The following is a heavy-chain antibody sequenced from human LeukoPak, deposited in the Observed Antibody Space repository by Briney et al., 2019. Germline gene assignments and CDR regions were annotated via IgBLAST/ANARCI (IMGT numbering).Heavy chain of an antibody. J-gene: IGHJ3*02. V-gene: IGHV1-24*01. CDR2: FDPEDGET. Sequence: GASVKVSCKVSGYTLTELSMHWVRQAPGKGLEWMGGFDPEDGETIYAQKSQSRVTMTEDTSTDTAYMELSSLRSEDTAVYYCATGQWELLSDAFDIWGQGTMVTVSS. D-gene: IGHD1-26*01. CDR1: GYTLTELS. CDR3: ATGQWELLSDAFDI.